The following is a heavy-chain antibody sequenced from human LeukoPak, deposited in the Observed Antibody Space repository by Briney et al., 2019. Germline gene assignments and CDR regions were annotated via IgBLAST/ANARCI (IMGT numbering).Heavy chain of an antibody. CDR2: INHSGST. CDR1: GGSFSGYY. V-gene: IGHV4-34*01. Sequence: SETLSLTCAVYGGSFSGYYWSWIRQPPGKGLEWIGEINHSGSTNYNPSLKSRVTISVDTSKNQFSLKLSSVTAADTAVYYCARGRVSSWYHVKYTGWFDPWGQGTLVTVSS. CDR3: ARGRVSSWYHVKYTGWFDP. J-gene: IGHJ5*02. D-gene: IGHD6-13*01.